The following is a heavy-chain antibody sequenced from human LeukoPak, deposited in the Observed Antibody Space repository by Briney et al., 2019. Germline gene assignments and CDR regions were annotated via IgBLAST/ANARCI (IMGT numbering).Heavy chain of an antibody. V-gene: IGHV3-48*03. D-gene: IGHD3-22*01. CDR2: ISSSGSTI. J-gene: IGHJ6*03. CDR1: GFTFSSYE. CDR3: AKDGDSTGYYSSYYNHMDV. Sequence: QPGGSLRLSCAASGFTFSSYEMNWVRQAPGKGLEWVSYISSSGSTIYYADSVKGRFTISRANSENTLYLQMNSLRAEDTAIYYCAKDGDSTGYYSSYYNHMDVWGKGTSVTISS.